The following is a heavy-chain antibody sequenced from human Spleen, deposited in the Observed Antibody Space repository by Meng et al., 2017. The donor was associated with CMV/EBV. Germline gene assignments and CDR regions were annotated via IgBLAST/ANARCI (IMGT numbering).Heavy chain of an antibody. J-gene: IGHJ4*02. V-gene: IGHV1-2*02. D-gene: IGHD6-13*01. Sequence: CKASGYTFTGYYMHWVRQAPGQGLEWMGWINPNSGGTNYAQKFQGRVTMTRDTSTSTVYMELSSLTFEDTAVYFCARAAEYTTSWYSYWGQGTLVTVSS. CDR1: GYTFTGYY. CDR3: ARAAEYTTSWYSY. CDR2: INPNSGGT.